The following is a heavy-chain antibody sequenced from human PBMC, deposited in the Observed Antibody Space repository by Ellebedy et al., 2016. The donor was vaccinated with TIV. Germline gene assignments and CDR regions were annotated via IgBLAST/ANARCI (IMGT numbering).Heavy chain of an antibody. J-gene: IGHJ3*02. CDR2: INQDGIEK. Sequence: GESLKISCAASGFSFRSYWMSWVRQAPGKGLEWVANINQDGIEKYYVDSVKGRFTISRDNAKNSLYLQMSSLRVKDTAVFYCATDGSYGDYRAPTHAFQIWGRGTLVTVSS. V-gene: IGHV3-7*01. CDR3: ATDGSYGDYRAPTHAFQI. CDR1: GFSFRSYW. D-gene: IGHD4-17*01.